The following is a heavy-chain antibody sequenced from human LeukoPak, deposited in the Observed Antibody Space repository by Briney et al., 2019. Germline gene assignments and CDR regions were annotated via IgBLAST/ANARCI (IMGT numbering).Heavy chain of an antibody. D-gene: IGHD6-13*01. J-gene: IGHJ4*02. Sequence: ASVKVSCKASGYTFTDYYMHWVRQAPGQGLEWMGWINPNSGGTKYAQKFQGRVTMTRDTSISTAYVELSSLRSDDTAVYYCSRGSVIAASGTGPDYWGQGTLVIVSS. CDR2: INPNSGGT. V-gene: IGHV1-2*02. CDR3: SRGSVIAASGTGPDY. CDR1: GYTFTDYY.